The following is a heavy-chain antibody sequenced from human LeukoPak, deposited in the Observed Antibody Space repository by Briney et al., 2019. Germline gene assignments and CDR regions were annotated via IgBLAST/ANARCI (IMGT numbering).Heavy chain of an antibody. Sequence: GGSLRLSCAASGFSFSTYWMSWVRQTPEKGLELVANIGQGGSVRNYMDSLKGRCTISRDNAKKSLYLEINSLRADDTAVYYCARDPESSSFDLWGRGALVTVSS. J-gene: IGHJ4*02. CDR3: ARDPESSSFDL. CDR2: IGQGGSVR. CDR1: GFSFSTYW. V-gene: IGHV3-7*01. D-gene: IGHD6-13*01.